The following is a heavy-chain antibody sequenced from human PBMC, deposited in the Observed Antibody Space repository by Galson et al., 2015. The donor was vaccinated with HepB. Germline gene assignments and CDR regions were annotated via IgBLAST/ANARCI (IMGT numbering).Heavy chain of an antibody. CDR3: ARDLAPVRWLQYFDY. V-gene: IGHV3-7*03. D-gene: IGHD5-24*01. CDR2: IKQDGSEK. CDR1: GFTFSSYW. J-gene: IGHJ4*02. Sequence: SLRLSCAASGFTFSSYWMSWVRQAPGKGLEWVANIKQDGSEKYYVDSVKGRFTISRDNAKNSLYLQMNSLRAEDTAVYYCARDLAPVRWLQYFDYWGQGTLVTVSS.